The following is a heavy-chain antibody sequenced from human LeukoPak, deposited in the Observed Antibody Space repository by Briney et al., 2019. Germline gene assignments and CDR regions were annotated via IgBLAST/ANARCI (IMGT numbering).Heavy chain of an antibody. Sequence: SETLSPTCTVSGGSISSYYWSWIRQPAGKGLEWIGRIYTSGSTNYNPSLKSRVTMSVDTSKNQFSLKLSSVTAADTAVYYCASSPPRTGAFDIWAKGQWSPSLQ. CDR3: ASSPPRTGAFDI. CDR2: IYTSGST. V-gene: IGHV4-4*07. D-gene: IGHD1-1*01. J-gene: IGHJ3*02. CDR1: GGSISSYY.